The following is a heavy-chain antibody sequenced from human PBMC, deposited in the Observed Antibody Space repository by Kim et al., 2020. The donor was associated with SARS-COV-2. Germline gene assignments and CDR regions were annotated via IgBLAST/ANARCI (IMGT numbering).Heavy chain of an antibody. CDR1: GGSFSGYY. V-gene: IGHV4-34*01. Sequence: SETLSLTCAVYGGSFSGYYWSWIRQPPGKGLEWIGEINHSGSTNYNPSLKSRVTISVDTSKNQFSLKLSSVTAADTAVYYCARRRGVVIISYYYGMDVWG. D-gene: IGHD3-3*01. CDR3: ARRRGVVIISYYYGMDV. CDR2: INHSGST. J-gene: IGHJ6*01.